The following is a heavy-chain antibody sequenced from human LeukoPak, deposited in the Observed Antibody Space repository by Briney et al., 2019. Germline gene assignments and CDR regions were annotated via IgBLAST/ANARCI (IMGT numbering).Heavy chain of an antibody. Sequence: SETLSLTCTVSGGSISSYSWSWIRQPAGKGLEWIGHIYSSGSTNYNPSLKSRVTMSVDTSKNRFSLKLRSVTAADTAVYYCARDLLYYDSSGHNWFDPWGQGTLVTVSS. CDR1: GGSISSYS. CDR2: IYSSGST. V-gene: IGHV4-4*07. J-gene: IGHJ5*02. CDR3: ARDLLYYDSSGHNWFDP. D-gene: IGHD3-22*01.